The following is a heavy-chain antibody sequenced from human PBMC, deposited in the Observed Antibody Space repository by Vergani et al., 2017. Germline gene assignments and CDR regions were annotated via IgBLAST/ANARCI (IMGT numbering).Heavy chain of an antibody. CDR1: GYTFTGYY. CDR3: AREYYDILTGSYYYYGMDV. CDR2: INPNSGGT. D-gene: IGHD3-9*01. V-gene: IGHV1-2*02. J-gene: IGHJ6*02. Sequence: QVQLVQSGAEVKKPGASVKVSCKASGYTFTGYYMHWVRQAPGQGLEWMGWINPNSGGTNYAQKFQGRVTITRNTSISTAYMELSSLRSEDTAVYYCAREYYDILTGSYYYYGMDVWGQGTTVTVSS.